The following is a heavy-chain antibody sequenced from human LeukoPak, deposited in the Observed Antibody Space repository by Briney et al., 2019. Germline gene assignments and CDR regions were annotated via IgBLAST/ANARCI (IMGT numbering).Heavy chain of an antibody. Sequence: GGALRLSCAASGFTFSDYYMSWIRQAPGKGLEWVSYISSSGSTIYYVDSVKGRINISTDNAKHSLYLQMNSLRAEDTAVYYCARDSFRSQYYDILTGYTDAFDIWGQGTMVTVSS. CDR3: ARDSFRSQYYDILTGYTDAFDI. V-gene: IGHV3-11*04. CDR2: ISSSGSTI. J-gene: IGHJ3*02. D-gene: IGHD3-9*01. CDR1: GFTFSDYY.